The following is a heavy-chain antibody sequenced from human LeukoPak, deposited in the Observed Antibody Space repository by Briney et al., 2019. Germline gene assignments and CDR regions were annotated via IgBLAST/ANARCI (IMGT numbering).Heavy chain of an antibody. J-gene: IGHJ3*01. Sequence: SETLSLTCTVSGGSITKYYWSWIRQSPEKGLEWIGYIYYLETDTNYNPSLKSRVVMSVDTSKDDFSLRLSSVTAADSGVYYCARQPAGTATFDVWGQGAMVTVSS. CDR2: IYYLETDT. V-gene: IGHV4-59*08. CDR1: GGSITKYY. CDR3: ARQPAGTATFDV. D-gene: IGHD1-14*01.